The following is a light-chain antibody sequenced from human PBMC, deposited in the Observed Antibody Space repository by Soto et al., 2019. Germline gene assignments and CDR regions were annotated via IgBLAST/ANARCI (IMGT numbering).Light chain of an antibody. CDR2: GAS. Sequence: EIVLTQSPATLSLSPGERAALSCGASQSVNNNFFAWYQQIPGQAPRLLIYGASSRASGIPARFSGSGSGTDFTLTISRLEPEDFAVYYCQQYGDSPYTFGQGTKLRIK. V-gene: IGKV3-20*01. J-gene: IGKJ2*01. CDR1: QSVNNNF. CDR3: QQYGDSPYT.